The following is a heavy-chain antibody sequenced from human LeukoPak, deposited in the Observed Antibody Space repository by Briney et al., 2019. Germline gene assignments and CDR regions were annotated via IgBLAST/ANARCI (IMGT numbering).Heavy chain of an antibody. J-gene: IGHJ3*01. CDR2: VFSDGSRI. CDR1: GFTLSSYW. CDR3: TRDWRNMAFDL. V-gene: IGHV3-74*03. D-gene: IGHD1-14*01. Sequence: WGSLRLSCAASGFTLSSYWMHWVRQAPGQGPVWVSRVFSDGSRITYADSVRGRFSISRDNAKNTLYLQMNSLRVEDTAVYYCTRDWRNMAFDLWGQGTVVTVSS.